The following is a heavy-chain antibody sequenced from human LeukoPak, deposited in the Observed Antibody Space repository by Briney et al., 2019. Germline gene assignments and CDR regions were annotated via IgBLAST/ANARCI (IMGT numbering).Heavy chain of an antibody. CDR3: ARAMMRSGFDY. V-gene: IGHV3-21*01. D-gene: IGHD3-3*01. CDR1: GITFSNYA. Sequence: GGSLRLSCAASGITFSNYAMAWVRQAPGKGLEWVASIRNDCATTDYADSVKGRFTISRDNAKNSLYLQMNSLRAEDTAVYYCARAMMRSGFDYWGQGTLVTVSS. J-gene: IGHJ4*02. CDR2: IRNDCATT.